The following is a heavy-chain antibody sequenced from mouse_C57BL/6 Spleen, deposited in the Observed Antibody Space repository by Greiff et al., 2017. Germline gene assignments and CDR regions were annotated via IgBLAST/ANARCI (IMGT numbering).Heavy chain of an antibody. Sequence: QVQLQQPGAELVRPGSSVKLSCKASGYTFTSYWMHWVKQRPIQGLEWIGNIDPSDSETHYTHKFKDKATLTVDKSSSTAYMQLSSLTSEDSAVYYCARNNYSNYFDYWGQGTTLTVSS. CDR3: ARNNYSNYFDY. CDR1: GYTFTSYW. V-gene: IGHV1-52*01. J-gene: IGHJ2*01. CDR2: IDPSDSET. D-gene: IGHD2-5*01.